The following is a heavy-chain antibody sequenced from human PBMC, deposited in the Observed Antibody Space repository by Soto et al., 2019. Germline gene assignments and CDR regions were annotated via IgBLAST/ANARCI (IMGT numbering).Heavy chain of an antibody. D-gene: IGHD3-10*01. J-gene: IGHJ4*02. CDR1: GGSFSGYY. Sequence: SETLSLTCAVYGGSFSGYYWSWIRQPPGKGLEWIGEINHSGSTNYNPPLKSRVTISVDTSKNQFSLKLSSATAADTAVYYCARGLAGRGDYWGQGTLVTVSS. V-gene: IGHV4-34*01. CDR2: INHSGST. CDR3: ARGLAGRGDY.